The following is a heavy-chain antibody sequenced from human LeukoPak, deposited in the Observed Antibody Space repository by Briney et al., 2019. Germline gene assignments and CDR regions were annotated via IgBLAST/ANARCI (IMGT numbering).Heavy chain of an antibody. J-gene: IGHJ5*02. V-gene: IGHV4-30-4*01. Sequence: KSSETLSLTCTVSGVSISSGDYYWSWIRQPPGKGREWIGYIYYSGSTYSNPSLKRRVTISVDTSRNQFSLKLSSGTAADAAMYYCASSYYYDRRGYWFYPWGQGTLVTVSS. CDR2: IYYSGST. CDR3: ASSYYYDRRGYWFYP. CDR1: GVSISSGDYY. D-gene: IGHD3-22*01.